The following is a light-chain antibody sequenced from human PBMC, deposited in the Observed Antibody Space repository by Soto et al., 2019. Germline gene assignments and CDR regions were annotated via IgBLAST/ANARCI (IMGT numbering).Light chain of an antibody. Sequence: EIVMTQSPATLSVSPGERVTLSCRASQGVGSTLAWYRQQPGQAPRLLIYDASNRATGIPARFSGSGSGTDFTLTISRLVPEDFAVYYCQQYGDSPVTFGQGTKVDIK. V-gene: IGKV3D-15*01. J-gene: IGKJ1*01. CDR3: QQYGDSPVT. CDR1: QGVGST. CDR2: DAS.